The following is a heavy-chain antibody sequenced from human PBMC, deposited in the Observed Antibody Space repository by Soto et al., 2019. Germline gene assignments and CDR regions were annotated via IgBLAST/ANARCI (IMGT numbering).Heavy chain of an antibody. CDR2: ITSTGGST. J-gene: IGHJ4*02. D-gene: IGHD6-19*01. CDR1: GFTFSSNA. Sequence: EVQLLESGGGLVQPGRSLRLSCAASGFTFSSNAMSWVRQTPGKGLEWVSAITSTGGSTYYADSVKGRFTISRDNSKNTLFLQMNSLRAEDTAIYYCAKSVGSGWSKSDYWGQGTLVTVSS. V-gene: IGHV3-23*01. CDR3: AKSVGSGWSKSDY.